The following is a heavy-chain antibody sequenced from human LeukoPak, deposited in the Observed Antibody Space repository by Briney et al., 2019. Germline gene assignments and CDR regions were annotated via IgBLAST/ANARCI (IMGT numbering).Heavy chain of an antibody. CDR2: ISYDGKNE. J-gene: IGHJ3*02. V-gene: IGHV3-30*03. Sequence: SGGSLRLSCAASGFTFSNFGMHWVRQAPGKGLEWVAVISYDGKNEYYTDSVKGRFTISRDNAKNTLYLQMNSLRAEDTAVYYCVMDARGCSDINCSDAFDIWGQGTMVTVSS. D-gene: IGHD5-12*01. CDR3: VMDARGCSDINCSDAFDI. CDR1: GFTFSNFG.